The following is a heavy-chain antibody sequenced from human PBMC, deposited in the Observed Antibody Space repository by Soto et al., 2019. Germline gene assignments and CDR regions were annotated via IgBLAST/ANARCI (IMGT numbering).Heavy chain of an antibody. D-gene: IGHD1-26*01. CDR1: GFTFSSYT. Sequence: PGGSLRLSCAASGFTFSSYTMHWVRQAPGKGLEWVGVITYDGRNEYCADSVKGRFTISRDNSRNMLYLQMNSLRPDDTAVYHCVRAPSGSYPEFDYWGQGTLVTVSS. J-gene: IGHJ4*02. V-gene: IGHV3-30-3*01. CDR3: VRAPSGSYPEFDY. CDR2: ITYDGRNE.